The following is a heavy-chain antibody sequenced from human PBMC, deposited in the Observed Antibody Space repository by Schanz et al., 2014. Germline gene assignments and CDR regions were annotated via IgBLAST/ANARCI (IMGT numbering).Heavy chain of an antibody. Sequence: EVQLVESGGGLVQPGGSLRLSCAASGFTLSNSDMHWVRQAPGKGLEWVSVIYSGIGAYYADSVKGRFTISRDNSRNTLYLQMNSLRTEDTAVYYCASPSGYSDYGTYFDFWGQGTLVTVSS. CDR3: ASPSGYSDYGTYFDF. CDR2: IYSGIGA. CDR1: GFTLSNSD. V-gene: IGHV3-66*02. D-gene: IGHD5-12*01. J-gene: IGHJ4*02.